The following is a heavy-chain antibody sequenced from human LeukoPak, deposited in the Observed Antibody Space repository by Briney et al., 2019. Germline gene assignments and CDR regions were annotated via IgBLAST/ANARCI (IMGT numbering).Heavy chain of an antibody. Sequence: PGGSLRLSSAASGFTFNTYAMSWVRQAPGKGLEWVSTISGSGGSTYYADSVKGRFTISRDNSRNTLYLQMNSLRAEDTAVYYCAKGDYGEPFDYWGQGTLVTVSS. CDR1: GFTFNTYA. CDR3: AKGDYGEPFDY. V-gene: IGHV3-23*01. D-gene: IGHD4-17*01. J-gene: IGHJ4*02. CDR2: ISGSGGST.